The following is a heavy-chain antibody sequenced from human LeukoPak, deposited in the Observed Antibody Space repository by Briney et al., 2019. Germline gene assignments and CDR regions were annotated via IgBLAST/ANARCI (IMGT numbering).Heavy chain of an antibody. J-gene: IGHJ4*02. CDR3: AKGASYYDTSNYYFRFDF. CDR1: GFTFSSSA. D-gene: IGHD3-22*01. Sequence: PGGSLRLSCAASGFTFSSSAMSWVRQAPGKGLGWVSGISGGGDYTHYTDSVKGRFTISRDNSKSTLYLQMDSLRAEDTAVYYCAKGASYYDTSNYYFRFDFWGQGTLVTVSS. V-gene: IGHV3-23*01. CDR2: ISGGGDYT.